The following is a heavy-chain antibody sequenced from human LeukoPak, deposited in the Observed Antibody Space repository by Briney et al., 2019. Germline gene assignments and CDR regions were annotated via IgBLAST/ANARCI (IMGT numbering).Heavy chain of an antibody. CDR2: IYPGASDT. J-gene: IGHJ4*02. Sequence: GESLKISCQGSGYSFTTYWIGWVRQKPGKGLEWMGIIYPGASDTIYSPSFEGHVTISADMSISTASLQWSSLKASDTAMYYCARMAVAATFSYFDYWGQGILVTVSS. CDR3: ARMAVAATFSYFDY. CDR1: GYSFTTYW. V-gene: IGHV5-51*01. D-gene: IGHD6-19*01.